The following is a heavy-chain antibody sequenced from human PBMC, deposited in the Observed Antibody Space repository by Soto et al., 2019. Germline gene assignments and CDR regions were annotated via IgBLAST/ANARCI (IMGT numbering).Heavy chain of an antibody. CDR2: IIPIFGTA. J-gene: IGHJ5*02. V-gene: IGHV1-69*06. CDR3: ARGGEEICYSGGSCYAGWRFDP. D-gene: IGHD2-15*01. Sequence: GASVKVSCKASGGTFSSYAISWVRQAPGQGLEWMGGIIPIFGTANYAQKFQGRVTITADKSTSTAYMELSSLRSEDTAVYYCARGGEEICYSGGSCYAGWRFDPWGQGTLVTVSS. CDR1: GGTFSSYA.